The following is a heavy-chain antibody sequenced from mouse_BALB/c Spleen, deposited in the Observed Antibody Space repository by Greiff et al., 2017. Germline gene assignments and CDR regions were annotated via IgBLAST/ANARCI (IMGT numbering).Heavy chain of an antibody. V-gene: IGHV2-9-2*01. D-gene: IGHD2-4*01. CDR1: GFSLTSYD. CDR3: VRDYDYDEGFAC. CDR2: IWTGGGT. Sequence: VQVVESGPGLVAPSQSLSITCTVSGFSLTSYDISWIRQPPGKGLEWLGVIWTGGGTNYNSAFMSRLSISKDNSKSQVFLKMNSLQTDDTAIYYCVRDYDYDEGFACWGQGTLVTVSA. J-gene: IGHJ3*01.